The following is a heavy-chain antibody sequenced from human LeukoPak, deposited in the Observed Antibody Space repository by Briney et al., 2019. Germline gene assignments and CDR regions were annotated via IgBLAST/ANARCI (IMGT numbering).Heavy chain of an antibody. V-gene: IGHV1-18*01. CDR3: ARDPTYSSSPPHYYYMDV. CDR1: GYTFTSYG. J-gene: IGHJ6*03. CDR2: ISAYNGNT. D-gene: IGHD6-13*01. Sequence: ASVKVSCKASGYTFTSYGISWVRQAPRQGLECMGWISAYNGNTNYAQKLQGRVTMTTDTSTSTAYMELRSLRSDDTAVYYCARDPTYSSSPPHYYYMDVWGKGTTVTVSS.